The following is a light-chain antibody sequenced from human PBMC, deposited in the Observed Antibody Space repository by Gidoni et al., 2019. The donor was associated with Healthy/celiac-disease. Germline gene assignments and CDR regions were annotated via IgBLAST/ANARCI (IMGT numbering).Light chain of an antibody. CDR2: DVS. V-gene: IGLV2-11*01. J-gene: IGLJ2*01. CDR3: CSYAGSYTYVV. CDR1: SSDVGGYNY. Sequence: QSTLTQPRAVSWSPRETVTISCTGTSSDVGGYNYVAWYQQHPGKAPKLMIYDVSKRPSGVPDRFSGSKSGTTASLTISGLQAEDEADYYCCSYAGSYTYVVFGGGTKLTVL.